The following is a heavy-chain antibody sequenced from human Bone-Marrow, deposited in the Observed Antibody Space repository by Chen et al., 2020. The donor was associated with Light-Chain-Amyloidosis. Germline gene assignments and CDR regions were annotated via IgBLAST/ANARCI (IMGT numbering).Heavy chain of an antibody. D-gene: IGHD6-13*01. Sequence: EVQLVESGGGLVQPGGSLKLSCAASGFTFSGPAMHWVRQASGKGLEWVGRIRSKANSYATAYAASVKGRFTISRDDSKNTAYLQMNSLKTEDTAVYYCTRAAPIAAAGTRYYGMDVWGQGTTVTVSS. CDR2: IRSKANSYAT. J-gene: IGHJ6*02. CDR1: GFTFSGPA. CDR3: TRAAPIAAAGTRYYGMDV. V-gene: IGHV3-73*02.